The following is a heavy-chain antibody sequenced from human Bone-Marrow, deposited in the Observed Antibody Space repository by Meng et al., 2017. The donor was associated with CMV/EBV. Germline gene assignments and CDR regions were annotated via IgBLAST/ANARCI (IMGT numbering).Heavy chain of an antibody. Sequence: SVKVSCKASGGTFSSYTISWVRQAPGQGLEWMGRIIPILGIANYAQKFQGRVTITADKSTSTAYMELSSLRSEDTAVYYCAAGHAEQLAAFDIWGQGTMVTVS. CDR1: GGTFSSYT. CDR3: AAGHAEQLAAFDI. CDR2: IIPILGIA. J-gene: IGHJ3*02. V-gene: IGHV1-69*02. D-gene: IGHD6-13*01.